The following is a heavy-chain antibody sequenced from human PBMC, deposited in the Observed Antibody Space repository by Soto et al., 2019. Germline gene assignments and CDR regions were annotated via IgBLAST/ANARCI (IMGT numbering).Heavy chain of an antibody. CDR2: ISAYNGNT. Sequence: ASVKVACKASGYTFTSYGISWVRQAPGQGLEWMGWISAYNGNTNYAQKLQGRVTMTTDTSTSTAYMELRSLRSDDTAVYYCARECSTSCSHYYYSGMDVWGQGTTVTVSS. CDR1: GYTFTSYG. D-gene: IGHD2-2*01. J-gene: IGHJ6*02. V-gene: IGHV1-18*01. CDR3: ARECSTSCSHYYYSGMDV.